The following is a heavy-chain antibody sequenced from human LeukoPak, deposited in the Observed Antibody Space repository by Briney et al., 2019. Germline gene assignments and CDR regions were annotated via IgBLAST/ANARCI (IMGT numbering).Heavy chain of an antibody. J-gene: IGHJ4*02. CDR1: GYTFTAYY. CDR2: INPYSGVT. Sequence: ASVKVSCKASGYTFTAYYIHWVRQAPGQGLEWMGWINPYSGVTDCAQKFQGRVTMTRDTSISTAYMEQTRLRSDDTAVYYCARVLGAVDYWGQGTLVTVSS. D-gene: IGHD3-16*01. V-gene: IGHV1-2*02. CDR3: ARVLGAVDY.